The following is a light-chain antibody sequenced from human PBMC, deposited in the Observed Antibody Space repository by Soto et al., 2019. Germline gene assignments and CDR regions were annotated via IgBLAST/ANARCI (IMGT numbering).Light chain of an antibody. J-gene: IGKJ2*01. V-gene: IGKV2-30*01. CDR3: MQGTHWPPYT. CDR2: KVS. CDR1: QSLTYSDGNTY. Sequence: DVAMTQSPLSLPVTLGQPASISCRSSQSLTYSDGNTYLNWFHLRPGQSPRRLIYKVSNRDSGVRDSFSGSGSGTDFTLKISRVEAEDVKVYYCMQGTHWPPYTFGQGTKLEIK.